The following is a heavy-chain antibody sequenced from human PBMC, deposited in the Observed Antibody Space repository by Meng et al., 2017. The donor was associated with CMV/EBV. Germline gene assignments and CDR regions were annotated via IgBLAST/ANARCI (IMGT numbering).Heavy chain of an antibody. Sequence: GGSLRLSCAASGFTFSSYWMHWVRQAPGKGLVWVSRINSDGSSTSYADSVKGRFTISRDNAKNTLYLQMNSLRAEDTAVYYCARGGQMNRRIAAAGYYYYYGMDVWGQGTTVTVSS. D-gene: IGHD6-13*01. J-gene: IGHJ6*02. CDR2: INSDGSST. CDR1: GFTFSSYW. V-gene: IGHV3-74*01. CDR3: ARGGQMNRRIAAAGYYYYYGMDV.